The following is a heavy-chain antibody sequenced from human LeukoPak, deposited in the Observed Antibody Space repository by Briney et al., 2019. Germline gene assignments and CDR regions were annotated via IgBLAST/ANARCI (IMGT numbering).Heavy chain of an antibody. CDR2: IKQDGSEK. D-gene: IGHD3-10*01. V-gene: IGHV3-7*01. CDR1: GFTFSSYW. Sequence: GGSLRLSCAASGFTFSSYWMSWVRQAPGKGLEWVANIKQDGSEKYYVDSVKGRFTISRDNAKNSLYLQMNSLRAEDTAVYYCARAVNGGRDAFDIWGQGTMVTVSS. J-gene: IGHJ3*02. CDR3: ARAVNGGRDAFDI.